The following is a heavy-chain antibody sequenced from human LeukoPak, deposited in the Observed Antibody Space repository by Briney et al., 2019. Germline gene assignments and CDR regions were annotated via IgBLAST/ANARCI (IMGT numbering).Heavy chain of an antibody. V-gene: IGHV3-7*01. J-gene: IGHJ4*02. D-gene: IGHD6-25*01. CDR3: ARDQRGKPPAFYFDY. CDR2: IKEDGSEK. Sequence: GGSLRLSCAVSGFTFSSYWMSWVRQAPGKGLEWVANIKEDGSEKYFVDSVKGRFTISRDNSKNTLYLQMNSLRAEDTAVYYCARDQRGKPPAFYFDYWGQGTLVTVSS. CDR1: GFTFSSYW.